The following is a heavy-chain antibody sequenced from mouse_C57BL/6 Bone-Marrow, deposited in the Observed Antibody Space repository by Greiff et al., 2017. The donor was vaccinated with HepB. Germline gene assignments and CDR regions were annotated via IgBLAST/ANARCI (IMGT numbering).Heavy chain of an antibody. J-gene: IGHJ3*01. D-gene: IGHD2-4*01. CDR2: IHPNSGST. Sequence: VQLQQSGAELVKPGASVKLSCKASGYTFTSYWMHWVKQRPGQGLEWIGMIHPNSGSTNYNEKFKSKATLTVDKSSSTAYMQLSSLTSEDSAVYYCARRRLRSLAYWGQGTLVTVSA. CDR1: GYTFTSYW. CDR3: ARRRLRSLAY. V-gene: IGHV1-64*01.